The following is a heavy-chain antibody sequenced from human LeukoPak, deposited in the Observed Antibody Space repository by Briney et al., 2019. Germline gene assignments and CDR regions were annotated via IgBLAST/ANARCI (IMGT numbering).Heavy chain of an antibody. J-gene: IGHJ3*02. V-gene: IGHV4-61*02. CDR2: IQPSGNT. CDR1: SRSTKNDSYY. Sequence: SETLSLTCTASSRSTKNDSYYWSWIRQPAGKGLEWIGRIQPSGNTMYNPSLESRVTISIGTSKKEFSLSLSSVTAADTAVYYCASHYSEWGIDAFDIWGQGTVVTVSS. D-gene: IGHD3-10*01. CDR3: ASHYSEWGIDAFDI.